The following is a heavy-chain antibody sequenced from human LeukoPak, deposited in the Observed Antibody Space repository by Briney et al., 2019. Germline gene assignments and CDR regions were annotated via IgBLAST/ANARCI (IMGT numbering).Heavy chain of an antibody. Sequence: GGSLRLSCAASGFTFSDYYMSWIRQAPGKGLEWVSYISSSGSTIYYADSVKGRFTISRDNSKNTLYLQMNSLRAEDTAVYYCAKGGGYSNYIDNWFDPWGQGTLVTVSS. J-gene: IGHJ5*02. CDR3: AKGGGYSNYIDNWFDP. CDR1: GFTFSDYY. V-gene: IGHV3-11*01. D-gene: IGHD4-11*01. CDR2: ISSSGSTI.